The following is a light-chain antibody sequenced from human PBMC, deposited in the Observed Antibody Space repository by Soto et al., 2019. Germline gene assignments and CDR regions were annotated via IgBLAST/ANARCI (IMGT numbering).Light chain of an antibody. Sequence: DIQMTQSPSTLSASVGDKVTLTCRASPSISNWLAWHPPKPRKPPKLLIYGASTLQSVVPPRFRDSGSGTDSTLTISRLQPEDFAVYYCQQYGSPGTFGQVTKVDIK. CDR2: GAS. V-gene: IGKV1-5*01. CDR1: PSISNW. CDR3: QQYGSPGT. J-gene: IGKJ1*01.